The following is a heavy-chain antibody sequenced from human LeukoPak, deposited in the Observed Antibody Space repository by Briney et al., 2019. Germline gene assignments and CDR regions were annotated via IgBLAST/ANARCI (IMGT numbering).Heavy chain of an antibody. CDR1: GFTFSSYS. CDR2: ISSSSSTI. J-gene: IGHJ3*02. CDR3: ARDLRRAFDI. Sequence: PGGSLRLSCAASGFTFSSYSMNWVRQAPGKGLEWVSYISSSSSTIYYADSVKGRFTISRDNAKNSLYLQMNSLRAEDTAVYYCARDLRRAFDIWGQGTMVTVSS. V-gene: IGHV3-48*01.